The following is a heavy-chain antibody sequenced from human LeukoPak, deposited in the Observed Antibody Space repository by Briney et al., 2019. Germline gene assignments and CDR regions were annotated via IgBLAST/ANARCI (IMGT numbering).Heavy chain of an antibody. CDR3: ARVRYSSGWYLADY. CDR2: IYYSGST. Sequence: SETLSLTCTVSGGSVSSAGYYWSWIRQPPGKGLEWIGYIYYSGSTNYNPSLKSRITISVDTSKNQFSLKLSSVIAADTAVYYCARVRYSSGWYLADYWGQGTLVTVSS. V-gene: IGHV4-61*08. D-gene: IGHD6-19*01. J-gene: IGHJ4*02. CDR1: GGSVSSAGYY.